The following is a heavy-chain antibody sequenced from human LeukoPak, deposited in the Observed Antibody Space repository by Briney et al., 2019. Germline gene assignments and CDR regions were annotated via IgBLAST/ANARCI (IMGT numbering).Heavy chain of an antibody. CDR1: GYTFTSYA. CDR2: ITPSGGT. J-gene: IGHJ4*02. Sequence: ASVTVSFKASGYTFTSYAIHWVRQAPGQGLEWMGWITPSGGTNYPQKFQGRVAITWDTSITTAYMDLSRLTSDDTAVYYCARDRYGDGFAHLGYWGQGALVTVSS. V-gene: IGHV1-2*02. D-gene: IGHD5-24*01. CDR3: ARDRYGDGFAHLGY.